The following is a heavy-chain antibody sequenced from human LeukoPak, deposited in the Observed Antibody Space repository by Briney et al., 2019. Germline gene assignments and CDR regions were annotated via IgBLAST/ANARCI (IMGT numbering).Heavy chain of an antibody. V-gene: IGHV3-53*01. CDR3: ARLGSGFGELFIRY. Sequence: GGSLRLSCAASGFTVSSNYMSWVRQAPGKGLEPVSVIYSGGSTYYADSVKGRFTISRDNSKNTLYLQMNSLRAEDTAVYYCARLGSGFGELFIRYWGQGTLVTVSS. CDR1: GFTVSSNY. CDR2: IYSGGST. D-gene: IGHD3-10*01. J-gene: IGHJ4*02.